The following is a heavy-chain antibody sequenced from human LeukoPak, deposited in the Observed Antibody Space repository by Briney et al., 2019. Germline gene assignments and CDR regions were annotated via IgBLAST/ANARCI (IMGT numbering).Heavy chain of an antibody. V-gene: IGHV1-2*02. CDR3: ARDIGDYYGSGIYWLF. Sequence: ASVKDSCKASGYTFTGYYIHWVRQAPGQGLEWMGWVNPHSGGTKFAQKFQGGVTMTRDTSINTAYMEVSSLRSDDTAVYYCARDIGDYYGSGIYWLFWGQGTLVTVAS. CDR2: VNPHSGGT. CDR1: GYTFTGYY. J-gene: IGHJ4*02. D-gene: IGHD3-10*01.